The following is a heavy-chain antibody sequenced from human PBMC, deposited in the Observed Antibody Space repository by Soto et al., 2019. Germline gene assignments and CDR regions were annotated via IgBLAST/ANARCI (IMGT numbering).Heavy chain of an antibody. CDR2: ISYDGSNK. CDR3: ARDLNDSSGYYYYYYYGMDV. V-gene: IGHV3-30*04. J-gene: IGHJ6*02. D-gene: IGHD3-22*01. Sequence: GGSLRLSCAASGFTFSSYAMHWVRQAPGKGLEWVAVISYDGSNKYYADSMKGRFTISRDNSKNTLYLQMNSLRAEDTAVYYCARDLNDSSGYYYYYYYGMDVWGQGTTVTVSS. CDR1: GFTFSSYA.